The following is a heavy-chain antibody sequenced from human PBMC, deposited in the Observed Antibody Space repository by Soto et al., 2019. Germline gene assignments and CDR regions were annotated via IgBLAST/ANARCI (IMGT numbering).Heavy chain of an antibody. CDR3: ARVFCSSTSCYHYYYGMDV. V-gene: IGHV4-59*01. D-gene: IGHD2-2*01. Sequence: SETLSLTCTVSGGSISSYYWSWIRQPPGKGLEWIGYIYYSGSTNYNPSLKSRVTISVDTSKNQFSLKLSSVTAADTAVYYCARVFCSSTSCYHYYYGMDVWGQGTTVTVSS. J-gene: IGHJ6*02. CDR1: GGSISSYY. CDR2: IYYSGST.